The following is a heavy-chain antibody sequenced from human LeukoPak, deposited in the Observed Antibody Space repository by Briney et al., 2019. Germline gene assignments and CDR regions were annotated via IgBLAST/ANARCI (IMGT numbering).Heavy chain of an antibody. Sequence: GGSLRLSCAASRFTFSSYGMHWVRQAPGKGLEGVAYIQYDGSNEQYADSVKGRFSISRDSSKNILYLQMNSLRAEDTAVYYCAKDRCSNGVGCYYYYMDVWGKGTTVTISS. V-gene: IGHV3-30*02. J-gene: IGHJ6*03. CDR3: AKDRCSNGVGCYYYYMDV. CDR1: RFTFSSYG. CDR2: IQYDGSNE. D-gene: IGHD2-8*01.